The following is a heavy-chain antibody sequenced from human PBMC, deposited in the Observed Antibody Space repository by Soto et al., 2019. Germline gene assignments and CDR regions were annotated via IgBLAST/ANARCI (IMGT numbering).Heavy chain of an antibody. CDR1: GFTFSSYA. V-gene: IGHV3-30-3*01. Sequence: GGSLRLSCAASGFTFSSYAMHWVRQAPGKGLEWVAVISYDGSNKYYADSVKGRFTISRDNSKNTLYLQMNSLRAEDTALYYCVDPYFFDYWGQGTLVTV. CDR2: ISYDGSNK. J-gene: IGHJ4*02. CDR3: VDPYFFDY. D-gene: IGHD2-2*03.